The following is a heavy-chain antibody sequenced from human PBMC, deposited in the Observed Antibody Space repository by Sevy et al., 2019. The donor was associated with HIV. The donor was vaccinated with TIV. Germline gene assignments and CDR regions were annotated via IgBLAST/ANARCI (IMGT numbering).Heavy chain of an antibody. V-gene: IGHV4-39*02. Sequence: SETLSLTCSISGGTIVSSGHYWGWIRQTPGKGLEWIGSIYHNGHTFYTPSLKSRLTISIDTSKNQFSLTLSSVTVADTAVYFCAREAGGYDYDYGMDVWGQGTTVTVSS. J-gene: IGHJ6*02. CDR3: AREAGGYDYDYGMDV. CDR2: IYHNGHT. CDR1: GGTIVSSGHY. D-gene: IGHD5-12*01.